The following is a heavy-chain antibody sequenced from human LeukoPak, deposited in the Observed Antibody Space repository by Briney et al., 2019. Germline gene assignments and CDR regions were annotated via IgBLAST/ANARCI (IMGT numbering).Heavy chain of an antibody. CDR2: IWDDGNNK. CDR3: ARDNGEWRLNWFDH. J-gene: IGHJ5*02. Sequence: GGSLRLSCAASGFTFSTYVMHWVRQAPGKGLNWVALIWDDGNNKYYADSVKGRFTISRDNSKNTLYLQMNSLRAEDTAVYYCARDNGEWRLNWFDHWGQGTLVTVSS. D-gene: IGHD2-8*01. CDR1: GFTFSTYV. V-gene: IGHV3-33*01.